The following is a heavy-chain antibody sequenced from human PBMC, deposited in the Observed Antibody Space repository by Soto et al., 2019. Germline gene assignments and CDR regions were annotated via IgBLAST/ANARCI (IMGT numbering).Heavy chain of an antibody. J-gene: IGHJ4*02. Sequence: SETLSLTCAVYGGSFSGYYWSWIRQHPGKGLEWIGEINHSGSTNYNPSLKSRVTISVDTSKSQFSLKLSSVTAADTAVYYCARGETYYYDSSGYYFDYCGQGTLVTVSS. D-gene: IGHD3-22*01. CDR1: GGSFSGYY. CDR3: ARGETYYYDSSGYYFDY. V-gene: IGHV4-34*01. CDR2: INHSGST.